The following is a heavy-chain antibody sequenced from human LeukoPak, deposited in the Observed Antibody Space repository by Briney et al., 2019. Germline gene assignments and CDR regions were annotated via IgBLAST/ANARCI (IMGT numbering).Heavy chain of an antibody. D-gene: IGHD1-14*01. J-gene: IGHJ4*02. CDR1: GASVSSTSFY. V-gene: IGHV4-39*01. CDR2: MFYDGST. Sequence: PSEPLSLTCTVSGASVSSTSFYWGWFRQPPGKGLEWIVNMFYDGSTYHNPSLKSRVTMSIDTSKNQFSLKLISVTAADTAIYFCARRFGIGASHYFDYWGQGILLTVSS. CDR3: ARRFGIGASHYFDY.